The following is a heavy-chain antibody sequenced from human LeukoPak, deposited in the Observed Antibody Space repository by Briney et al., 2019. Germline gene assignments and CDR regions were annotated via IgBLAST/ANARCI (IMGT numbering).Heavy chain of an antibody. V-gene: IGHV3-21*01. CDR1: GFTFSSYS. J-gene: IGHJ4*02. D-gene: IGHD6-13*01. CDR3: GRERVAAAGDFDY. CDR2: ISSRSSYI. Sequence: GGSLRLSCAPSGFTFSSYSMNWVRQAPGKGLEWVSSISSRSSYIYYADSLKGRFTISRDNAKNSLYLQMNRLRAEDTAVYYCGRERVAAAGDFDYWGQGTLVTVSS.